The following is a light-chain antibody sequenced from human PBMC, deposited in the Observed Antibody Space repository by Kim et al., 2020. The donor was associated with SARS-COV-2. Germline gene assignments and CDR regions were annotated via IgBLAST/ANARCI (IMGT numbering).Light chain of an antibody. J-gene: IGKJ2*01. CDR2: DAS. V-gene: IGKV3-20*01. Sequence: LSPGERVALSCRASNSVTSSRLAWYQQKSGQAPRLLIYDASSRATGVPDRFSGSGSGTDFTLTISRLEPEDVAVYYCQQYGSFPYTFGQGTKLEI. CDR3: QQYGSFPYT. CDR1: NSVTSSR.